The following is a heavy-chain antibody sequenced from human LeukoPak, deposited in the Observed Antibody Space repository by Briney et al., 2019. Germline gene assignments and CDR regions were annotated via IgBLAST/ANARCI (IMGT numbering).Heavy chain of an antibody. CDR2: IYYSGIT. Sequence: SETLSLTCTVSGGSISSYYWSWIRKPPGKGLEWTGYIYYSGITNYNPSLKTRVTISADTSKNHFSLKLSSVTAADAAVYYCARGFVVEAVRSALDVWGQGTTVTVSS. J-gene: IGHJ6*02. CDR1: GGSISSYY. CDR3: ARGFVVEAVRSALDV. D-gene: IGHD2-15*01. V-gene: IGHV4-59*01.